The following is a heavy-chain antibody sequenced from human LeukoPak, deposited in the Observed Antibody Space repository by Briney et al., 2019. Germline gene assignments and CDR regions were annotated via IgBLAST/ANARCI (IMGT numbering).Heavy chain of an antibody. CDR3: ARAMRSGYDY. J-gene: IGHJ4*02. CDR2: ISSSDNTI. CDR1: GXTFSSYG. Sequence: GGSLRLSCAASGXTFSSYGMNWVRQVRQAPGKGLEWLSYISSSDNTIYYADSVKGRFTISRDNAKNSLYLHMNGLRDEDTAVYYCARAMRSGYDYWGQGTLVTVSS. D-gene: IGHD5-12*01. V-gene: IGHV3-48*02.